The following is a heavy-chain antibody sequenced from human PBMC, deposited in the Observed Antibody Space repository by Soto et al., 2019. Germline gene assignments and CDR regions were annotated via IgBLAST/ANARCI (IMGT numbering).Heavy chain of an antibody. J-gene: IGHJ4*02. CDR3: PKDLDYRNYVNSFDY. D-gene: IGHD4-4*01. Sequence: GESLKLSCAASGFTLSSYAMSWVRQAPGKGLEWVSAISGSGGSTDYADSVKGRFTISRDNSKNTLYLQMNSLRAEYTAVYYCPKDLDYRNYVNSFDYWGQGTLVTVSS. CDR1: GFTLSSYA. CDR2: ISGSGGST. V-gene: IGHV3-23*01.